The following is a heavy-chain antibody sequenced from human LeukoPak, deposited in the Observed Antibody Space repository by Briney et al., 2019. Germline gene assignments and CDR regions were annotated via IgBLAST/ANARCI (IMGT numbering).Heavy chain of an antibody. CDR3: AKDRSSSWYPSYMDV. CDR1: GVTFSNVW. J-gene: IGHJ6*03. D-gene: IGHD6-13*01. CDR2: MSAIGGSF. Sequence: PGGSLRLSCAASGVTFSNVWMTWVRQAPGKGLEWVSGMSAIGGSFFYADSLKGRFTISRDNSKNTLYLQINSLRGDDTAVYYCAKDRSSSWYPSYMDVWGKGTTVTVSS. V-gene: IGHV3-23*01.